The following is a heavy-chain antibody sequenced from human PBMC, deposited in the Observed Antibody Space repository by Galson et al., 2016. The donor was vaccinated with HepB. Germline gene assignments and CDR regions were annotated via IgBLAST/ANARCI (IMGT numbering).Heavy chain of an antibody. CDR1: GFTFSSYW. CDR3: AREYYSTSWFPDF. V-gene: IGHV3-74*01. Sequence: SLRLSCAASGFTFSSYWMQWVRQSPGKGLVWVSRIDTDGSGTSYADSVRGRFTISRDNANNTLYLHMNTLRPEDTAVYYCAREYYSTSWFPDFWGRGTPVTVSS. D-gene: IGHD6-13*01. CDR2: IDTDGSGT. J-gene: IGHJ4*02.